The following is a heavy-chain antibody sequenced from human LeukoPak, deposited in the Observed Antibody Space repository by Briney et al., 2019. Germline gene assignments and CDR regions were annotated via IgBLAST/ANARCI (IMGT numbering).Heavy chain of an antibody. Sequence: PGGSLRLSCAASGFTFSSYAMSWVRQAPGKGLEWASAISTSGGSTYYADSVKGRFTISRDNSKNTLYLQMNSLRAEDTAVYYCAKDITGTTGFWGQGTLVTVSS. J-gene: IGHJ4*02. CDR1: GFTFSSYA. CDR2: ISTSGGST. V-gene: IGHV3-23*01. D-gene: IGHD1-7*01. CDR3: AKDITGTTGF.